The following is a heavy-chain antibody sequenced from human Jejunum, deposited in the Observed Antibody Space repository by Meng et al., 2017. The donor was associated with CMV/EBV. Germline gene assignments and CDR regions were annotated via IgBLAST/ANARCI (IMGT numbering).Heavy chain of an antibody. CDR3: ARDPSNTSGRYAYFDY. J-gene: IGHJ4*02. CDR1: GYTFTHHG. Sequence: QLQLQQSGAGGAVKNPVASVMVPCKASGYTFTHHGISWIRQAPGQGLEWLGWNSCYNGDTNYAQKVQGRFTMTMDKSASTAYMDLRSLRSDDTAVYYCARDPSNTSGRYAYFDYWGQGTLVTVSS. V-gene: IGHV1-18*01. CDR2: NSCYNGDT. D-gene: IGHD6-19*01.